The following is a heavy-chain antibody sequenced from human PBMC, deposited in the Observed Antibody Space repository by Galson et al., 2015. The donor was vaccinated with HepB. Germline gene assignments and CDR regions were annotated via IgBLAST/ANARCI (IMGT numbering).Heavy chain of an antibody. CDR1: GFTFSSYS. CDR2: ISSSSSTI. Sequence: SLRLSCAASGFTFSSYSMNWVRQAPGKGLEWVSYISSSSSTIYYADSVKGRFTISRDNAKNSLYLQMNSLRAEDTAVYYCAREGYYDSSGYSDYWGQGTLVTVSS. V-gene: IGHV3-48*01. CDR3: AREGYYDSSGYSDY. D-gene: IGHD3-22*01. J-gene: IGHJ4*02.